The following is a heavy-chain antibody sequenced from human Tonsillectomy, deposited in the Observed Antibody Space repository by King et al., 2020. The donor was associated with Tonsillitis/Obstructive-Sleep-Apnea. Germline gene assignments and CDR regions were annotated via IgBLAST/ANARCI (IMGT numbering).Heavy chain of an antibody. CDR2: IIGSGGTT. Sequence: VQLVESGGGLVQPGGSLRLSCAVSGFAISSNAMSWVRQAPGKGLEWVSAIIGSGGTTYHADSVKGRFTISRDNSKNTLYLQMNSLRAEDTAVYYCAKNYDFWSGYLGDSYYMDVWGKGTTVTVSS. D-gene: IGHD3-3*01. CDR3: AKNYDFWSGYLGDSYYMDV. V-gene: IGHV3-23*04. J-gene: IGHJ6*03. CDR1: GFAISSNA.